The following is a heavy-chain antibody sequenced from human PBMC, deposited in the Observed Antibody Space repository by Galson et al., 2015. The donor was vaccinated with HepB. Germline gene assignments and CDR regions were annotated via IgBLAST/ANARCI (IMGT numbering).Heavy chain of an antibody. CDR1: GYTFTGYY. V-gene: IGHV1-2*06. CDR3: ARDARIAAAGMSGYYMDV. Sequence: SVKVSCKASGYTFTGYYMHWVRQAPGQGLEWMGRINPNSGGTNYAQKFQGRVTMTRDTSISTAYMELSRLRSDDTAVYYCARDARIAAAGMSGYYMDVWGKGTTVTVSS. J-gene: IGHJ6*03. D-gene: IGHD6-13*01. CDR2: INPNSGGT.